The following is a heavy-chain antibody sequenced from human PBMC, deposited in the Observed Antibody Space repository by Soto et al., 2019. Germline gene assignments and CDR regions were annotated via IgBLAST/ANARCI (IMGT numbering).Heavy chain of an antibody. Sequence: GGSLRLSCAASGFTFSSYGMHWVRQAPGKGLEWVAIIWYDGSNKYYADSVEGRFTISRDNSKNTLYLHMNSLRAEDTAVYYCAKFYGGNSAHTYTIDPWGQGTLVTVSS. CDR2: IWYDGSNK. CDR1: GFTFSSYG. D-gene: IGHD2-21*02. V-gene: IGHV3-33*06. J-gene: IGHJ5*02. CDR3: AKFYGGNSAHTYTIDP.